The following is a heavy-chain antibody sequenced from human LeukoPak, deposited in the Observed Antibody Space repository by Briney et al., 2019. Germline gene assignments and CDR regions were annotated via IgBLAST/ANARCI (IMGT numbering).Heavy chain of an antibody. CDR2: IKQDGGEK. J-gene: IGHJ4*02. CDR3: AAELSPFDY. Sequence: PGGSLRLSCAASGFTFSHYWMSWVRQAPGKGLEWVANIKQDGGEKYYVDSVKGRFTISRDNAKNSLYLQMNSLRAEDTDVYSCAAELSPFDYWGQGTLVTVSS. D-gene: IGHD3-3*02. V-gene: IGHV3-7*05. CDR1: GFTFSHYW.